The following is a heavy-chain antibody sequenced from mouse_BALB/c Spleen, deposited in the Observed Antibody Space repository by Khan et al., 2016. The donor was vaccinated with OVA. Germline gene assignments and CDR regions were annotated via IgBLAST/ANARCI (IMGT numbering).Heavy chain of an antibody. Sequence: QVQLQQPGAELVNPGASVNLSCKASGYTLTSYWMHWVKQRPGQGLEWIGEINPSNGRTNYNEKFKSKATLTVDKSSSTAYMQLSSPTSEDSAVYYCARLLINFDYWGQGTLVTVSA. V-gene: IGHV1S81*02. CDR1: GYTLTSYW. J-gene: IGHJ3*01. CDR2: INPSNGRT. D-gene: IGHD2-1*01. CDR3: ARLLINFDY.